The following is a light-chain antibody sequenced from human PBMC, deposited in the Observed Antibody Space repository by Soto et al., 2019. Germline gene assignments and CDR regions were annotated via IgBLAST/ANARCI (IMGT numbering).Light chain of an antibody. J-gene: IGLJ1*01. CDR1: SRDIGSYNL. Sequence: QSALTQPASVSGSPGQSITISCTGTSRDIGSYNLVSWYQQHPGKAPKLMIYEDNKRPSGVSNRFSGTKSGNTATLTIYNLQAEDEAEYHCCSYAVNRTYVSGTGTKLTVL. CDR2: EDN. V-gene: IGLV2-23*01. CDR3: CSYAVNRTYV.